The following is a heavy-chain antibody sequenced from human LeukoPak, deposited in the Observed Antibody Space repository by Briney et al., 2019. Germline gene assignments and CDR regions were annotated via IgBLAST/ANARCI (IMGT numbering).Heavy chain of an antibody. CDR2: IYYSGST. D-gene: IGHD6-19*01. CDR1: GGSFSGYY. J-gene: IGHJ4*02. V-gene: IGHV4-59*01. Sequence: SETLSLTCAVYGGSFSGYYWSWIRQPPGKGLEWIGYIYYSGSTNYNPSLKSRVTISVDTSKNQFSLKLSSVTAADTAVYYCARVRLDSSGWRPIDYWGQGTLVTVSS. CDR3: ARVRLDSSGWRPIDY.